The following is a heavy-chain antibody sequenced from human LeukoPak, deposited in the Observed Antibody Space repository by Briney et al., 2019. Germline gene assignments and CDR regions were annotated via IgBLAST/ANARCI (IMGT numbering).Heavy chain of an antibody. J-gene: IGHJ4*02. V-gene: IGHV1-8*01. CDR2: MNPNSGNT. Sequence: RASVKVSCKASGYTFTSYDINWVRQATGQGLEWMGWMNPNSGNTGYAQKFQGRVTMTRNTSISTAYMELSSLRSEDTAVYYCARGSVRKQQLVRHWGQGTLVTVSS. CDR3: ARGSVRKQQLVRH. CDR1: GYTFTSYD. D-gene: IGHD6-13*01.